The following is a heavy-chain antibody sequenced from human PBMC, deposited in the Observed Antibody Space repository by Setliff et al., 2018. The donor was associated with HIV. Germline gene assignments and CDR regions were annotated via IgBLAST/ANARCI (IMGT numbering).Heavy chain of an antibody. CDR2: LYYSGST. Sequence: PSETLSLTCTVSGGPISSSSYYWGWIRQPPGKGLEWIGSLYYSGSTYYNPSLKSRVTISVDTSKTQFSLHLNSVTPEDTAVYCCARGSYGSALLWGQGTLVTVSS. CDR3: ARGSYGSALL. D-gene: IGHD6-19*01. J-gene: IGHJ4*02. V-gene: IGHV4-39*01. CDR1: GGPISSSSYY.